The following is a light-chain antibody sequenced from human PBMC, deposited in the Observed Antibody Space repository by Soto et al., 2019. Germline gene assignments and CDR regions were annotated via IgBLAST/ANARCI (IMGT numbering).Light chain of an antibody. CDR3: SSYTSSSTLEVV. CDR1: SSDVGGYNY. CDR2: DVS. J-gene: IGLJ2*01. V-gene: IGLV2-14*01. Sequence: QSVLTQPASVSGSPGQSITISCTGTSSDVGGYNYVSWYQQHPGKAPKLMIYDVSNRPSGVSNRFSGSKSGNTASLTISGLQAEDEDDYYCSSYTSSSTLEVVFGGGTKVTVL.